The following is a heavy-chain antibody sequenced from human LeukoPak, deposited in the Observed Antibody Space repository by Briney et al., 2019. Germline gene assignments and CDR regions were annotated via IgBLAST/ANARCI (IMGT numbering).Heavy chain of an antibody. V-gene: IGHV3-7*01. CDR2: IKEDGSEK. CDR1: GFTFSSYW. Sequence: PGGSLRLSCAASGFTFSSYWMSWVRQAPGKGLEWVADIKEDGSEKHCVDSVKGRFTISRDNAENSLYLQMNSLRAEDTAIYYCARDLGVCSGGTCYSVYDYWGQGTLVTVSS. J-gene: IGHJ4*02. CDR3: ARDLGVCSGGTCYSVYDY. D-gene: IGHD2-15*01.